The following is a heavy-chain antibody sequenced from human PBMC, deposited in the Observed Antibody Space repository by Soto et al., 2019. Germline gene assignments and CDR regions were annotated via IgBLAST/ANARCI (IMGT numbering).Heavy chain of an antibody. Sequence: SLKGSCKASGGTFSSYTISWVRQAPGQGLEWMGRIIPILGIANYAQKFQGRVTITADKSTSTAYMELSSLRSEDTAVYYCAREYDYDILTGPPYYGMDVWGQGTTVTVSS. V-gene: IGHV1-69*04. J-gene: IGHJ6*02. CDR3: AREYDYDILTGPPYYGMDV. D-gene: IGHD3-9*01. CDR2: IIPILGIA. CDR1: GGTFSSYT.